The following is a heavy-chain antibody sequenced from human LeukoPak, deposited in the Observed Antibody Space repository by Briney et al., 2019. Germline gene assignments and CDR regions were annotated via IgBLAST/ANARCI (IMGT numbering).Heavy chain of an antibody. D-gene: IGHD3-22*01. CDR2: IYYSGST. CDR1: GDSISTYY. Sequence: PSETLSLTCTVSGDSISTYYWSWIRQSPGKGLEWIAYIYYSGSTNYNPSLKSRVTISVDTSKNQFSLKLSSVTAADTAVYYCARGADSSGYYSIFYFDYWGQGTLVTVSS. CDR3: ARGADSSGYYSIFYFDY. J-gene: IGHJ4*02. V-gene: IGHV4-59*01.